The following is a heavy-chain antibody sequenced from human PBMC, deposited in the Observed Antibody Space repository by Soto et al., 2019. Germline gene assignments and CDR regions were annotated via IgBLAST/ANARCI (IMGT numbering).Heavy chain of an antibody. CDR1: GFTFSSYE. D-gene: IGHD5-18*01. J-gene: IGHJ6*02. CDR2: ISSSGSTI. CDR3: ARDGIQLWARRYYYGMDV. V-gene: IGHV3-48*03. Sequence: PGGSLRLSCAASGFTFSSYEMNWVRQAPGKGLEWVSYISSSGSTIYYADSVKGRFTISRDNAKNSLYLQMNSLRAEDTAVYYCARDGIQLWARRYYYGMDVWGQGTTVTVSS.